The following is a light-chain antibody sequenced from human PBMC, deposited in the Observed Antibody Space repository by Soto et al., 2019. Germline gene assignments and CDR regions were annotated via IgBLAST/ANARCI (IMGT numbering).Light chain of an antibody. CDR3: CSYTTSNTRQIV. Sequence: QSVLTQPASVSGSPGQSITISCTGTSSDVGGYNYVSLYQQHPGKAPKFMIYDVSNRPSGVSNRFSGSKSGNTASLTISGLQAEDEDDYYCCSYTTSNTRQIVFGTGTKVTVL. CDR2: DVS. J-gene: IGLJ1*01. CDR1: SSDVGGYNY. V-gene: IGLV2-14*01.